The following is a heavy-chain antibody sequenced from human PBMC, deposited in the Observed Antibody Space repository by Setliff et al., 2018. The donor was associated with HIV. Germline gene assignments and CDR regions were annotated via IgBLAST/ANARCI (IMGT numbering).Heavy chain of an antibody. CDR1: GGSIGSHY. CDR2: IYTSGST. J-gene: IGHJ6*03. D-gene: IGHD3-3*01. Sequence: SETLSLTCTVSGGSIGSHYWSWIRQPPGKGLEWIGHIYTSGSTNYNPSLKSRVTMSVGTSKNQFSLKLSSVTAADTAVYYCARCYYNFWSGYPLDYMDVWGKGTTVTVSS. CDR3: ARCYYNFWSGYPLDYMDV. V-gene: IGHV4-4*08.